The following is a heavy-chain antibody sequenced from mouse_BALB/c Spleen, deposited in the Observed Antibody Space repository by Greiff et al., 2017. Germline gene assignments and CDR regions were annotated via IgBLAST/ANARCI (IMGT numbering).Heavy chain of an antibody. CDR2: IFPGDGST. Sequence: VQLQQSGAELVKPGASVKLSCKASGYTFTSYDINWVRQRPEQGLVWIGWIFPGDGSTKYNEKFKGKATLTTDKSSSTAYMQLSRLTSEDSAVYFCARGVQDWGQGTTLTVSS. J-gene: IGHJ2*01. CDR1: GYTFTSYD. CDR3: ARGVQD. V-gene: IGHV1-85*01.